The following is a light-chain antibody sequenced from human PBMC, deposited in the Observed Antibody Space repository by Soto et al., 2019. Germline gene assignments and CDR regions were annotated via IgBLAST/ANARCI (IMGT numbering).Light chain of an antibody. CDR3: QTWGTGVV. Sequence: QLVLTQSPSASASLGASVKLTCTLSSGHSSYAIAWHQQQPEKGPRYLMKLNSDGSHSTGDGIPARFSGSSSGAERYLTISRVQSEDEADYYCQTWGTGVVFGGGTKLTVL. V-gene: IGLV4-69*01. CDR2: LNSDGSH. J-gene: IGLJ2*01. CDR1: SGHSSYA.